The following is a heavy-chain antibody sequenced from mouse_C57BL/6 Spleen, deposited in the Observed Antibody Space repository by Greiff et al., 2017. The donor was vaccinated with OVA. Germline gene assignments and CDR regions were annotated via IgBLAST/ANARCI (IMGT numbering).Heavy chain of an antibody. D-gene: IGHD1-1*01. CDR1: GYTFTSYG. Sequence: VQLQQSGAELARPGASVKLFCKASGYTFTSYGISWVKQRTGQGLEWIGEIYPRSGNTYYNEKFKGKATLTADKSSSTAYMELRSLTSEDSAVYFCARGDYGSSRYWYFDVWGTGTTVTVSS. V-gene: IGHV1-81*01. CDR3: ARGDYGSSRYWYFDV. CDR2: IYPRSGNT. J-gene: IGHJ1*03.